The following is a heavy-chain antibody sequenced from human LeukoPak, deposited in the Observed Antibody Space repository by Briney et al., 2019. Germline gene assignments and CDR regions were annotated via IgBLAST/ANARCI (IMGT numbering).Heavy chain of an antibody. CDR1: GYTLTGTY. J-gene: IGHJ5*02. CDR2: INPNSGGT. Sequence: GASVKVSCKAPGYTLTGTYMPWVQQAPGQGLEGMGWINPNSGGTNYAQEFQGRVTMTRDTSISTAYMELSRLRSDDTAVYYCARSALYTIFGVVIENNWFDPWGQGTPVTVSS. CDR3: ARSALYTIFGVVIENNWFDP. V-gene: IGHV1-2*02. D-gene: IGHD3-3*01.